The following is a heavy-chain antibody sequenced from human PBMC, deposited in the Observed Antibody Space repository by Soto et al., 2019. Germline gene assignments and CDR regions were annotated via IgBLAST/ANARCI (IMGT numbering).Heavy chain of an antibody. CDR2: ISGRGGST. D-gene: IGHD4-4*01. V-gene: IGHV3-23*01. CDR3: AKSEFLTTVNGYHSYGMXV. Sequence: GGSLRLSCAASGFTFSSYAMSWVRQAPGRGLEWVSAISGRGGSTSYADSVKGLLTISRDNAKTTLYLQMNSLRAEDTAVYYCAKSEFLTTVNGYHSYGMXVWSQGTTVTVSS. J-gene: IGHJ6*02. CDR1: GFTFSSYA.